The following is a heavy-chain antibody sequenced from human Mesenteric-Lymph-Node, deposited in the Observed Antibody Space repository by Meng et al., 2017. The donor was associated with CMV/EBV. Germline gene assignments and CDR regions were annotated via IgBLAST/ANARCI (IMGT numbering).Heavy chain of an antibody. D-gene: IGHD7-27*01. Sequence: HVQLQESGAGLVKPSGTLSLTCTVSGGSFSSYPWSWIRQPPGKGLEWVGYMSYSGSTNYNPSLKSRITMSLDTSKNQFSLELSSVTAADTAVYYCGRDNWGSIDYWGQGTLVTVSS. V-gene: IGHV4-59*13. J-gene: IGHJ4*02. CDR3: GRDNWGSIDY. CDR1: GGSFSSYP. CDR2: MSYSGST.